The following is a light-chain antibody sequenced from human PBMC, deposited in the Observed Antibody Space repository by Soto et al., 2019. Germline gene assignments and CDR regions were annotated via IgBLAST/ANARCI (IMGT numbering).Light chain of an antibody. Sequence: DIQMTQSPSSLSASVGARVSITCQARQDIRTSLSWFQHKPGRGPKLLIYGASYLETGVPSRFRGSGSGTDFTFTIAGLQPEDSATHFCQRLKFLPPFRFGPGPIVDIK. V-gene: IGKV1-33*01. CDR1: QDIRTS. J-gene: IGKJ3*01. CDR2: GAS. CDR3: QRLKFLPPFR.